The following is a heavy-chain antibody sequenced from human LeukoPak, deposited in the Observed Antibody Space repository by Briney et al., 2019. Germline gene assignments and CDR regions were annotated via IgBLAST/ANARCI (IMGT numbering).Heavy chain of an antibody. D-gene: IGHD3-10*01. J-gene: IGHJ4*02. Sequence: SEILSLTCTVSGGSISSYYWSWIRQPPGKGLEWIGYIYHSGSTNYNPSLKSRVTISVDTSKNQFSLKLSSVTAADTAVYYCARDNTRSYYYGSGSYPSTFDYWGQGTLVTVSS. CDR2: IYHSGST. CDR3: ARDNTRSYYYGSGSYPSTFDY. V-gene: IGHV4-59*12. CDR1: GGSISSYY.